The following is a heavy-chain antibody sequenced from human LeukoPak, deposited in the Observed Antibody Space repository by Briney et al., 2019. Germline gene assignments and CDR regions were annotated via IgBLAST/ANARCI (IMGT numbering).Heavy chain of an antibody. Sequence: PSETLSLTCIVSGDSISTYYWSWIRQPAGKGLEWIGRISSSGSTNYNPSLKSRATISVDKSKNQLSLKLSSVTAADTAVYYCARDRSWNYGFDYWGQGTRVNVSS. CDR3: ARDRSWNYGFDY. V-gene: IGHV4-4*07. CDR2: ISSSGST. J-gene: IGHJ4*02. CDR1: GDSISTYY. D-gene: IGHD1-7*01.